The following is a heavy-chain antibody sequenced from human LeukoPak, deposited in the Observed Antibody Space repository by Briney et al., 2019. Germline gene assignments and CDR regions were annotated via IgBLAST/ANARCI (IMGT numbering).Heavy chain of an antibody. J-gene: IGHJ4*02. Sequence: SETLSLTCTVSGGSISSSSYCWGWIRLPPGKGLEWIGTICYSGSTFYNPSLKSRVTISVDTSKNQFSLRLSSVTAADTAVYYCARSVYIVVEYYFDCWGQGALVTVSS. V-gene: IGHV4-39*01. D-gene: IGHD2-15*01. CDR1: GGSISSSSYC. CDR3: ARSVYIVVEYYFDC. CDR2: ICYSGST.